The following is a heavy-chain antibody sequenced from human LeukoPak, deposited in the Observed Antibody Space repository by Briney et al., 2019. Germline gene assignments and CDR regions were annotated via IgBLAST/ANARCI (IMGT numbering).Heavy chain of an antibody. Sequence: SQTLSLTCAISGDSVSSYSAGWNWIRQSPSRGLEWLGRAYYRSKWYFDYAVSVKSRITINPDTSKNQFSLQLNSVTPEDTAVYYCAREGLGYCSGGSCYSVYWSWNYYYYYMDVWGKGTTVTVSS. V-gene: IGHV6-1*01. CDR1: GDSVSSYSAG. CDR3: AREGLGYCSGGSCYSVYWSWNYYYYYMDV. D-gene: IGHD2-15*01. CDR2: AYYRSKWYF. J-gene: IGHJ6*03.